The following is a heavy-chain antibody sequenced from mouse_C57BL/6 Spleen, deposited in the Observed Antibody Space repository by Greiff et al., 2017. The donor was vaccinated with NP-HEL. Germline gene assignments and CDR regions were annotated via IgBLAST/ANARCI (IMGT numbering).Heavy chain of an antibody. CDR3: ARLGGKGGYFDV. D-gene: IGHD1-3*01. CDR1: GYTFTDYN. CDR2: INPNNGGT. V-gene: IGHV1-18*01. J-gene: IGHJ1*03. Sequence: EVQLQQSGPELVKPGASVKIPCKASGYTFTDYNMDWVKQSHGKSLEWIGDINPNNGGTIYNQKFKGKATLTVDKSSSTAYMELRSLTSEDTAVYYFARLGGKGGYFDVWGTGTTVTVSS.